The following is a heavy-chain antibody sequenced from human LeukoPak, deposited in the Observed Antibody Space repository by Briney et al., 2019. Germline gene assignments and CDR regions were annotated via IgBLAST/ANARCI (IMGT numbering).Heavy chain of an antibody. Sequence: PPQTLSLTCTVSGGSISSGDYYWSWIRQPPGKGLEWIGYIYYSGSTYYNPSLKSRVTISVDTSKNQFSLKLSSVTAADTAVYYCARSSNYGDELDYWGQGTLVTVSS. V-gene: IGHV4-30-4*01. D-gene: IGHD4-11*01. CDR1: GGSISSGDYY. J-gene: IGHJ4*02. CDR2: IYYSGST. CDR3: ARSSNYGDELDY.